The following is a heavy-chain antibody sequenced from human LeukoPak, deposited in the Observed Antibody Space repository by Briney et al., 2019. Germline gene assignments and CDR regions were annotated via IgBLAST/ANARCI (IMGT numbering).Heavy chain of an antibody. J-gene: IGHJ4*02. CDR3: AREVTPYY. Sequence: GGSLRLSCAASGFTFSSYAMSWVRQVPGKGLEWVSGISGSGGSTYYADSVKGRFTISRDNAKNSLFLQMNSLRAEDTAVYYCAREVTPYYWGQGTLVTVSS. CDR2: ISGSGGST. D-gene: IGHD4-23*01. V-gene: IGHV3-23*01. CDR1: GFTFSSYA.